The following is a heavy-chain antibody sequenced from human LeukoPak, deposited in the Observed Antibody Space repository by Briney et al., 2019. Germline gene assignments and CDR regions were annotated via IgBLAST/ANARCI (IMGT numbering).Heavy chain of an antibody. D-gene: IGHD4-17*01. Sequence: PGGSLRLSCAASGFTFSSYAMHWVRQAPGKGLEWVAVISYDGSNKYYADSVKGRFTISRDNSKNTLYLQMNSLRAEDTAVYYCAKIYGDYDFDYWGQGTLVTVSS. CDR3: AKIYGDYDFDY. V-gene: IGHV3-30-3*01. CDR2: ISYDGSNK. J-gene: IGHJ4*02. CDR1: GFTFSSYA.